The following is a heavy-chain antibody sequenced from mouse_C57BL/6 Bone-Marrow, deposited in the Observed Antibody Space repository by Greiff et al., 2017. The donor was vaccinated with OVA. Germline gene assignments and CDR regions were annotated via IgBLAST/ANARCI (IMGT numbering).Heavy chain of an antibody. D-gene: IGHD2-4*01. CDR2: INPNNGGT. J-gene: IGHJ3*01. CDR1: GYTFTDYY. Sequence: EVQLQQSGPELVKPGASVKISCKASGYTFTDYYMNWVKQSPGKSLEWIGDINPNNGGTSYNQKFKGKATLTVDKSSSTAYMELRSLTSEDSAVYYCARMRLRPWFAYWGQGTLVTVSA. CDR3: ARMRLRPWFAY. V-gene: IGHV1-26*01.